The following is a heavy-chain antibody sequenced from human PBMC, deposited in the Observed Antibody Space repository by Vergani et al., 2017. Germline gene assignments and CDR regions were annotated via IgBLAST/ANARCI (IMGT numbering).Heavy chain of an antibody. CDR1: GFTFSSYA. V-gene: IGHV3-23*01. Sequence: EVQLLESGGGLVQPGGSLRLSCAASGFTFSSYAMSWVRQAPGKGLEWVSAISGSGGSTYYADSVKGRFTISRDNSKNTLYLQMNSLRAEDTAVYYCARHGLTGYSSSWYQIDAFDIWGQGTMVTVSS. CDR2: ISGSGGST. J-gene: IGHJ3*02. D-gene: IGHD6-13*01. CDR3: ARHGLTGYSSSWYQIDAFDI.